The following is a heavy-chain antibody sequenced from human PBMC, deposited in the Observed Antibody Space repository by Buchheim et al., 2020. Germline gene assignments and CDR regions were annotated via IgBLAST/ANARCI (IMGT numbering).Heavy chain of an antibody. CDR2: IYYSETT. V-gene: IGHV4-59*01. J-gene: IGHJ6*03. D-gene: IGHD1-26*01. CDR1: GVSISSYY. Sequence: QVQLQESGPGLVKPSETLSLTCSVSGVSISSYYWSWIRQPPGKGLEWIGYIYYSETTNYNPFLKSRVTIAVDTSKNQFSLKLTSVTAADTAVYYCARVIISGTYYYYYMDVWGKGTT. CDR3: ARVIISGTYYYYYMDV.